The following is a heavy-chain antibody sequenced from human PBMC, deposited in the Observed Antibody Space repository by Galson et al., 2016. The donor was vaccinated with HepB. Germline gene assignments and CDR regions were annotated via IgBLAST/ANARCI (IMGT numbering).Heavy chain of an antibody. V-gene: IGHV3-33*01. Sequence: SLRLSCAASGFIFSSYGMHWVRQAPGKGLEWEAVIWYDGSNKYYADSVKGRFTISRDNSKNTLYLQMNSLRAEDTAVYYCARSQGNWAPLSYYMDVWGKGTTVTVSS. CDR1: GFIFSSYG. CDR2: IWYDGSNK. CDR3: ARSQGNWAPLSYYMDV. J-gene: IGHJ6*03. D-gene: IGHD7-27*01.